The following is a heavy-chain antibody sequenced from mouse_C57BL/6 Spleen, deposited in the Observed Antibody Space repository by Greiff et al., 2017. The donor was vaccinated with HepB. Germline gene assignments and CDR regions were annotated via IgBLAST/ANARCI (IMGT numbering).Heavy chain of an antibody. D-gene: IGHD2-3*01. J-gene: IGHJ2*01. CDR3: ARIYDGYYGYYFDY. Sequence: EVKVVESGGGLVKPGGSLKLSCAASGFTFSSYAMSWVRQTPEKRLEWVATISDGGSYTYYPDNVKGRFTISRDNAKNNLYLQMSHLKSEDTAMYYCARIYDGYYGYYFDYWGQGTTLTVSS. CDR1: GFTFSSYA. V-gene: IGHV5-4*03. CDR2: ISDGGSYT.